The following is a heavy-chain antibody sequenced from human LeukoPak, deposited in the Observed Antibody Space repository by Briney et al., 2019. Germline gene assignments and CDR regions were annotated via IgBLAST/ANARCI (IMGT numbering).Heavy chain of an antibody. V-gene: IGHV4-4*02. D-gene: IGHD5-24*01. CDR1: GGSISSSNW. Sequence: SETLSLTCAVSGGSISSSNWWSWVRQPPGKGLEWIGYIYYRGSTNNNPSLKSRVIISVDTSKNQFSLKLNSVTAADTAVYYCTRGEMAIWFDPWGQGTLVTVSS. CDR2: IYYRGST. CDR3: TRGEMAIWFDP. J-gene: IGHJ5*02.